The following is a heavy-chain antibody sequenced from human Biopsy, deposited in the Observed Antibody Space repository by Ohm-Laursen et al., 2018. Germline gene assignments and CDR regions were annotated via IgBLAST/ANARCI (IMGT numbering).Heavy chain of an antibody. V-gene: IGHV1-2*02. CDR2: INPNSGGT. D-gene: IGHD1-26*01. CDR3: ARGGLNYWYFDL. Sequence: SVTASRQASGYTFTDSYMHWVRQAPGQGLEWMGWINPNSGGTNYAQKFQGRVTMTRDTSMSTAYMELNRLRSDDTAVYYCARGGLNYWYFDLWGRGTLVTVSS. J-gene: IGHJ2*01. CDR1: GYTFTDSY.